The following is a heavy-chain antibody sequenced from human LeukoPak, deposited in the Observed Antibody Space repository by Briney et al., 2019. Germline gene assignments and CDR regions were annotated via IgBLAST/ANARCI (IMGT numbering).Heavy chain of an antibody. V-gene: IGHV3-74*01. CDR2: INSNGGTT. J-gene: IGHJ6*04. D-gene: IGHD3-16*01. CDR3: ARGVSLAYYVDV. Sequence: GGSLRLSCVASGFTFSSYWMHWVRQAPGKGLVWVSRINSNGGTTTYADSVNGRFTISRDNAKNMVYLQMNSLRAEDTAVYYCARGVSLAYYVDVWGKGTTVTVSS. CDR1: GFTFSSYW.